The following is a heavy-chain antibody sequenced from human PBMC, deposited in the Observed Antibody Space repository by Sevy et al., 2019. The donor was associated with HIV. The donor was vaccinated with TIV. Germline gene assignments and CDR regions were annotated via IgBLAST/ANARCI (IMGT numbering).Heavy chain of an antibody. CDR3: ARVPRTRSIAAAALYYFDY. Sequence: SETLSLTCTVSGGSITSLYWGWIRQPPGKGLEWIANIYYNGNTNYNPSLKSRVTISLDTSKNQFSLRLSSVTAADTAIYYCARVPRTRSIAAAALYYFDYWGQGTLVTVSS. CDR1: GGSITSLY. CDR2: IYYNGNT. V-gene: IGHV4-59*08. J-gene: IGHJ4*02. D-gene: IGHD6-13*01.